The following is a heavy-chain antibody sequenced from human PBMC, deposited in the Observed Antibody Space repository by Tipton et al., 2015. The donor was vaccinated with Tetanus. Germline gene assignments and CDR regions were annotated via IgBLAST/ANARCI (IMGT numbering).Heavy chain of an antibody. CDR2: IYYSGST. CDR1: GGSISSGGYY. Sequence: LVKPTQTLSLTCTVSGGSISSGGYYWSWVRQHPGKGLEWIGDIYYSGSTYYNPSLKSRVTISVDTSKNQFSLKLKSVTAADTAVYYCARDQARGARGWNYFDFWGLGTLVTVSS. D-gene: IGHD1-26*01. J-gene: IGHJ4*02. V-gene: IGHV4-31*03. CDR3: ARDQARGARGWNYFDF.